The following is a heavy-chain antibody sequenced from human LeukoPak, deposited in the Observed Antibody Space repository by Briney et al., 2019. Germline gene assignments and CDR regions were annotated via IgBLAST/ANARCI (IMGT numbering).Heavy chain of an antibody. V-gene: IGHV4-31*03. Sequence: SETLSLTCTVSGGSISNGGYYWSWIRQHPGKGLEWIGYIYYTGSTYYNPSLKSRVTISVDTSKNQFSLKLSSVTAADSAVYYCATRSTSCYCMDVWGQGTTVTVSS. CDR1: GGSISNGGYY. CDR2: IYYTGST. J-gene: IGHJ6*02. D-gene: IGHD2-2*01. CDR3: ATRSTSCYCMDV.